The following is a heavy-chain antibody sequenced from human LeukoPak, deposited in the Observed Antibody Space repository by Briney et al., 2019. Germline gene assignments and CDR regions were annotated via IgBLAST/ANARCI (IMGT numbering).Heavy chain of an antibody. D-gene: IGHD3-22*01. CDR3: AKESRDYYDSSGADY. V-gene: IGHV3-53*01. J-gene: IGHJ4*02. Sequence: GGSLRLSCAASGFTVSSNYMSWVRQAPGKGLEWVSVIYSGGSTYYADSVKGRFTISRDNSKNTLYLQMNSLRAEDTAVYYCAKESRDYYDSSGADYWGQGTLVTVSS. CDR1: GFTVSSNY. CDR2: IYSGGST.